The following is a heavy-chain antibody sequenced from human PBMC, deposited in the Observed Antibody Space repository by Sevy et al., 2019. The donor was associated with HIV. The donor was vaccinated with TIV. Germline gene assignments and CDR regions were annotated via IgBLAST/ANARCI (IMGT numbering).Heavy chain of an antibody. CDR2: ISSSSSTI. CDR3: AREGGYDFWSGYYYATYYGMDV. CDR1: GFTFSSYS. J-gene: IGHJ6*02. D-gene: IGHD3-3*01. Sequence: GGSLRLSCAASGFTFSSYSMNWVRQAPGKGLEWVSYISSSSSTIYYADSVKGRFTISRDNAKNSLYLQMNSLRDEDTAVYYCAREGGYDFWSGYYYATYYGMDVWGQGTTVTVSS. V-gene: IGHV3-48*02.